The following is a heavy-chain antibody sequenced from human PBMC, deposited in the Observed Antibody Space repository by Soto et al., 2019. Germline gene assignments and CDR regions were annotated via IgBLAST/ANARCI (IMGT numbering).Heavy chain of an antibody. V-gene: IGHV4-39*01. J-gene: IGHJ4*02. CDR3: ASRGRVVAATLIDY. CDR1: GGSISSSSYY. D-gene: IGHD2-15*01. CDR2: IYYSGST. Sequence: QLQLQESGPGLVKPSETLSLTCTVSGGSISSSSYYWGWIRQPPGKGLEWIGSIYYSGSTYYNPSLKSRVTISVDTSKNQFSLKLRSVTAADTAVYYCASRGRVVAATLIDYWGQGTLVTVSS.